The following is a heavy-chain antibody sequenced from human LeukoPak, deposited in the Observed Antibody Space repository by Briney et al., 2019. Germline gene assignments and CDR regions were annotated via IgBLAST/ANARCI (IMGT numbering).Heavy chain of an antibody. CDR1: GFTFSSYS. J-gene: IGHJ6*04. CDR3: AELGITMIGGV. CDR2: ISSSSSYI. V-gene: IGHV3-21*01. Sequence: GGSLRPSCAASGFTFSSYSMNGVRQAPGKGLEWVSSISSSSSYIYYADSVKGRFTISRDNAKNSLYLQMNSLRAEDTAVYYCAELGITMIGGVWGKGTTVTISS. D-gene: IGHD3-10*02.